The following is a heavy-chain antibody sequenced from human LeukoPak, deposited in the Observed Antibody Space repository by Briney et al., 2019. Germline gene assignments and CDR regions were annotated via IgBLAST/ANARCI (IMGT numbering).Heavy chain of an antibody. CDR3: ARDPGYRNGWYYSYFDY. CDR2: INAHNGNT. D-gene: IGHD6-19*01. Sequence: ASVKVSCKASGYTFSNYGISWVRQAPGQGLEWMGWINAHNGNTKYRQKFQGRATMTTDTSTNTAYMDLRSLTSDDTAVYYCARDPGYRNGWYYSYFDYWGQGTLVTVSS. J-gene: IGHJ4*02. V-gene: IGHV1-18*01. CDR1: GYTFSNYG.